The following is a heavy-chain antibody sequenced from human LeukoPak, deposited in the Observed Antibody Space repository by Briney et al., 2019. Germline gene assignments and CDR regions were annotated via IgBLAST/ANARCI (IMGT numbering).Heavy chain of an antibody. CDR1: GGSISRSSYY. CDR3: ASRVVPAAYGY. V-gene: IGHV4-39*01. CDR2: ISYSGST. D-gene: IGHD2-2*01. Sequence: SGTLSLTCTVSGGSISRSSYYWGWIRQPPGKGLEWIGSISYSGSTYHNPSLKSRVTISVDTSKNRFSLRLSSVTAADTAVYYCASRVVPAAYGYWGQGTLVTVSS. J-gene: IGHJ4*02.